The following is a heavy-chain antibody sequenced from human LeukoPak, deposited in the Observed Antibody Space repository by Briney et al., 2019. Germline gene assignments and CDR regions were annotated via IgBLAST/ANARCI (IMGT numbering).Heavy chain of an antibody. Sequence: GPVKVSCKASGYTFTSYDINWVRQATGQGLEWMGWMNPNSANTGYAQKFQGRVSMTRNTSISTAYMELSSLRSEDTAVYYCARAYGGNGYYYYYYMDVWGKGTTVTISS. CDR3: ARAYGGNGYYYYYYMDV. V-gene: IGHV1-8*01. J-gene: IGHJ6*03. CDR1: GYTFTSYD. D-gene: IGHD4-23*01. CDR2: MNPNSANT.